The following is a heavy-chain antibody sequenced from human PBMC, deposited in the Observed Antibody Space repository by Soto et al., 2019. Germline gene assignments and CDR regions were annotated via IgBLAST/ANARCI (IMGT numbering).Heavy chain of an antibody. Sequence: QVPLVESGGGLVRPGGSLRLSCAASGFTFSDFYMSWIRQAPGKGLESLSYNSGDSGDTNYADSVKGRFTISRDNAKNSLYLQMNSLRVEDTAVYYCATGPRRLSDWGQGTLVIVSS. CDR2: NSGDSGDT. CDR3: ATGPRRLSD. J-gene: IGHJ4*02. CDR1: GFTFSDFY. D-gene: IGHD3-3*01. V-gene: IGHV3-11*05.